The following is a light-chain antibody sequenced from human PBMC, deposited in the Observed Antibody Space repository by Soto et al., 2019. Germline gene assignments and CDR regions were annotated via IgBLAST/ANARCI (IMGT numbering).Light chain of an antibody. CDR3: QQYYSTPLT. J-gene: IGKJ4*01. CDR1: QSILYSSNNKNY. CDR2: WAS. Sequence: DIVMTQSPDSLAVSLGERATINCKSSQSILYSSNNKNYLAWYQQKPGQPPKLLIYWASTRESGVPDRFSGSGSGTDFTFTISSLQVEDVVVYYCQQYYSTPLTFGGGTKVEIK. V-gene: IGKV4-1*01.